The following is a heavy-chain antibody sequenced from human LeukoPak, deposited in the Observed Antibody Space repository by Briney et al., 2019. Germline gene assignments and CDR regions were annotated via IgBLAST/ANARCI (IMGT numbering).Heavy chain of an antibody. Sequence: SQTLSLTCTVSGGSISSGSYYWSWIRQPAGKGLEWIGRIYTSGSTNYNPSLKSRVTISVDTSKNQFSLKLSSVTAADTAVYYCAKDLPGDGDYWGQGTLVTVSS. CDR1: GGSISSGSYY. V-gene: IGHV4-61*02. CDR2: IYTSGST. J-gene: IGHJ4*02. D-gene: IGHD3-10*01. CDR3: AKDLPGDGDY.